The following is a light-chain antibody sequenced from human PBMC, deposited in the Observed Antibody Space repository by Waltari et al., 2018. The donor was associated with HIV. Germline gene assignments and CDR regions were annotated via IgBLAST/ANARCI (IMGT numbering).Light chain of an antibody. J-gene: IGLJ2*01. CDR1: NSDVGSYDI. CDR2: EVT. Sequence: QSALTQPASVSGSPGQSVTISCDGSNSDVGSYDIVTRYQHHPGKAPKRLIYEVTKRPSGVSNRFSGSKSGNTASLTISGLQAEDEADYYCCSYAGSHTFVVFGGGTKLTVL. CDR3: CSYAGSHTFVV. V-gene: IGLV2-23*02.